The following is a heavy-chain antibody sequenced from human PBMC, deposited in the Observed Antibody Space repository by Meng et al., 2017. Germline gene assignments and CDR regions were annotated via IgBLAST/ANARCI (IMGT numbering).Heavy chain of an antibody. V-gene: IGHV1-69*13. J-gene: IGHJ4*02. CDR3: ASSSQYYDFWSGYYLDY. Sequence: SVKVSCKASGGTFSSYAISWVRQAPGQGLEWMGGIIPIFGTANYAQKFQGRVTITADESTSTAYMELSRLRYEDTAVYYCASSSQYYDFWSGYYLDYWGQGTLVTVSS. CDR2: IIPIFGTA. D-gene: IGHD3-3*01. CDR1: GGTFSSYA.